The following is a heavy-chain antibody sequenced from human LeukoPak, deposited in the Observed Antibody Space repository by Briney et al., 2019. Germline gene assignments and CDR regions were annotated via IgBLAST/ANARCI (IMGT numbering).Heavy chain of an antibody. J-gene: IGHJ6*02. V-gene: IGHV4-34*01. CDR2: INHSGSA. CDR1: GGSFSDYC. CDR3: ACRELMDV. Sequence: SETLSLTCAVYGGSFSDYCWSWIRQSPGGGLEWIGEINHSGSANYNPSLESRVTISIDTSKNQFSLKLSSVTAADTAVYYCACRELMDVWGQGTTVTVSS. D-gene: IGHD1-7*01.